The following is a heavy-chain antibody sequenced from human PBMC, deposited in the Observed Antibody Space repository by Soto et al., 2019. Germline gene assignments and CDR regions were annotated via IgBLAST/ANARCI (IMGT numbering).Heavy chain of an antibody. CDR2: ISGSGGST. J-gene: IGHJ5*01. Sequence: GGSLRLSCAASGFTFSSYAMNWVRQAPGKGLEWVSTISGSGGSTYYADSVKGRFTISRDNFKTTLYLQMNSLRADDTAVYYSAKSRRKRCVYNWLDSWGQGTLVTVSS. V-gene: IGHV3-23*01. CDR3: AKSRRKRCVYNWLDS. CDR1: GFTFSSYA. D-gene: IGHD6-6*01.